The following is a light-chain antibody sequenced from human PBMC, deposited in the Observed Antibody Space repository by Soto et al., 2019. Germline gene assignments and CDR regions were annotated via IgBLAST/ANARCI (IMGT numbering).Light chain of an antibody. Sequence: ERVVTQSPRTLSLPPGERATLSCMASQSVSNNYLAWYQQKPGQAPRLLIYGASNRATGIPDKFGGSGSGTDFTFLISRFEPEDFAAYYCPDYGRSPKRFAQGTKVDIK. CDR2: GAS. CDR3: PDYGRSPKR. J-gene: IGKJ1*01. CDR1: QSVSNNY. V-gene: IGKV3-20*01.